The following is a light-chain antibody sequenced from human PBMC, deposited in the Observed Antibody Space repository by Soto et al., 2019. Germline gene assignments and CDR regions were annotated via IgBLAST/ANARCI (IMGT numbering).Light chain of an antibody. J-gene: IGKJ5*01. CDR1: QSIGKR. CDR2: SVS. CDR3: QQGYSSAIT. V-gene: IGKV1-39*01. Sequence: DVQMTQSPSSLSASVGDTVTIACRASQSIGKRLNWYQQKPGKAPKFLIYSVSSLQSGVPSRFSGSGSGTDFTLTINSLQPEDFATYYCQQGYSSAITFGQGTRLAIK.